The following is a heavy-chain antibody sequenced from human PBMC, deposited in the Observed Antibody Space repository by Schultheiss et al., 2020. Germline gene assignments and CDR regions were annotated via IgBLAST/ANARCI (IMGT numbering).Heavy chain of an antibody. J-gene: IGHJ4*02. V-gene: IGHV4-59*01. CDR1: GDSITDFY. D-gene: IGHD3-16*01. Sequence: SETLSLTCVVSGDSITDFYWSWIRQPPGKGLEWIGYIYYSESTNYNPSLKSRVTISVDTSKNQFSLKLSSVTAADTAVYYCARDQGDGADYWGQGTLVTVSS. CDR3: ARDQGDGADY. CDR2: IYYSEST.